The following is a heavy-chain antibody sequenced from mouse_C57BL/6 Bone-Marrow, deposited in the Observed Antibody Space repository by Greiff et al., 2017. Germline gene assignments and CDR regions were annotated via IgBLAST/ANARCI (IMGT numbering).Heavy chain of an antibody. V-gene: IGHV1-85*01. D-gene: IGHD2-2*01. Sequence: QVQLQQSGPELVKPGASVKLSCKASGYTFTSYDINWVKQRPGQGLESIGWIYPRDGSTKYNEKFKGKATLTVDTSSSTAYMELHSLTSEDSAVYFCARERVYYGYDEGFAYWGQGTLVTVSA. CDR2: IYPRDGST. J-gene: IGHJ3*01. CDR1: GYTFTSYD. CDR3: ARERVYYGYDEGFAY.